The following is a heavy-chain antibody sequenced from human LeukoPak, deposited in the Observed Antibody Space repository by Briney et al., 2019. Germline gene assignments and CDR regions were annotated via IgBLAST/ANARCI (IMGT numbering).Heavy chain of an antibody. Sequence: GSLRLSCEASGFTFSKVWMSWVRQAPGKGLEWVGRIKSKSDDGTRDYAPPVRGRFTISRDDSKSTVYLQMESLRSEDTGVYYCCGTMGDLWGQGTLVTVSS. CDR1: GFTFSKVW. CDR2: IKSKSDDGTR. D-gene: IGHD1-14*01. V-gene: IGHV3-15*01. J-gene: IGHJ5*02. CDR3: CGTMGDL.